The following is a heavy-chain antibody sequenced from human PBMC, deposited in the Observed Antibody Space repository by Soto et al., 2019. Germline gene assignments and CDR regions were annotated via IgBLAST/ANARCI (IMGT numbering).Heavy chain of an antibody. CDR2: IYPGDSDT. J-gene: IGHJ5*02. CDR1: GYAFSSYW. Sequence: GESLKISCHGSGYAFSSYWIAWVRQMPGKGLEWMGIIYPGDSDTRYSPSFQGQVTISVDKSITTAYLQWSSLKASDTAMYYCARGYCTATICDPWFDPWGQVTLVSVYS. CDR3: ARGYCTATICDPWFDP. V-gene: IGHV5-51*01. D-gene: IGHD2-8*02.